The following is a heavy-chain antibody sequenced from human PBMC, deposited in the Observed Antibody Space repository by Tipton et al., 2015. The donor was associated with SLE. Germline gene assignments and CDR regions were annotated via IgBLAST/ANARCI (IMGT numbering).Heavy chain of an antibody. D-gene: IGHD2-15*01. Sequence: TLSLTCAVYGGSFSGYYWSWIRQPPGKGLEWIGEINHSGSTNNNPSLKSRVTISVDTSKNQFSLKLRSVTAADTAVYYCASGILAATAAFDVWGQGTLVPVSP. CDR3: ASGILAATAAFDV. J-gene: IGHJ3*01. CDR2: INHSGST. V-gene: IGHV4-34*01. CDR1: GGSFSGYY.